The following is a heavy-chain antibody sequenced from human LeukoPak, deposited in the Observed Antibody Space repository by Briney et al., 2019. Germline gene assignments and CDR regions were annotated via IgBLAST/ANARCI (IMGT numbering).Heavy chain of an antibody. D-gene: IGHD5-24*01. CDR3: ARGCRRWLQSSDYYFDY. J-gene: IGHJ4*02. CDR2: INPNSGGT. CDR1: GYTFTGYY. V-gene: IGHV1-2*02. Sequence: APVKVSCKASGYTFTGYYMHWVRQAPGQGLEWMGWINPNSGGTNYAQKFQGRVTMTRDTSISTAYMELSRLRSDDTAVYYCARGCRRWLQSSDYYFDYWGQGTLVTVSS.